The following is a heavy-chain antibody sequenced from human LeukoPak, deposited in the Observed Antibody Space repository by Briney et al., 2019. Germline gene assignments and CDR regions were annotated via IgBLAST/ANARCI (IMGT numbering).Heavy chain of an antibody. D-gene: IGHD1-1*01. CDR1: GFTFSSYA. Sequence: GGSLRLSCAASGFTFSSYAMSWVRQAPGKGLEWVSSFSGSGGSTYYADSVKGRFTISRDNSKNTLYLQMNSLRAEDTAVYYCAKDRTGTTGADWFDPWGQGTLVTVSS. J-gene: IGHJ5*02. V-gene: IGHV3-23*01. CDR3: AKDRTGTTGADWFDP. CDR2: FSGSGGST.